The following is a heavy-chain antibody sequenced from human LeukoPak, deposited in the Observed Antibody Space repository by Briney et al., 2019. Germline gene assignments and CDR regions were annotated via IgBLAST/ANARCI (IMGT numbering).Heavy chain of an antibody. CDR2: IYSGGST. D-gene: IGHD6-6*01. CDR3: ARDQQLVPNHYYGMDV. Sequence: EGSLRLSCAASGFTVSSNYMSWVRQAPEKGLEWVSVIYSGGSTYYADSVKGRFTISRDNSKNTLYLQMNSLRAEDTAVYYCARDQQLVPNHYYGMDVWGQGTTVTVSS. CDR1: GFTVSSNY. V-gene: IGHV3-66*01. J-gene: IGHJ6*02.